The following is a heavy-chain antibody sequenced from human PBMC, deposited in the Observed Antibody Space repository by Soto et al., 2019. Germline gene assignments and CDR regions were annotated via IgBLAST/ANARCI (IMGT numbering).Heavy chain of an antibody. CDR1: GFTFSSYG. CDR2: IWYDGSNK. CDR3: ASDSMGNDAFDI. D-gene: IGHD1-26*01. V-gene: IGHV3-33*01. Sequence: GGSLRLSCAASGFTFSSYGMHWVRQAPGKGLEWVAVIWYDGSNKYYADSVKGRFTISRDNSKNTLYLQMNSLRAEDTAVYYCASDSMGNDAFDIWGQGTMVTVSS. J-gene: IGHJ3*02.